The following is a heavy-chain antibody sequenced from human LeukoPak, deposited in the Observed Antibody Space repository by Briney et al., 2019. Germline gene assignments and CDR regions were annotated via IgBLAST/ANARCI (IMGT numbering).Heavy chain of an antibody. CDR2: INPDGGST. CDR3: ALAAVGTCCDS. CDR1: GFTFSSYW. D-gene: IGHD6-13*01. V-gene: IGHV3-74*01. J-gene: IGHJ4*02. Sequence: GGSPRLSCAASGFTFSSYWMHWVRQAPGKGLVWVSRINPDGGSTNYADSVKGRFTISRDNAKNTLYLQMNSLGAEDTAVYYCALAAVGTCCDSWGQGTLVTVSS.